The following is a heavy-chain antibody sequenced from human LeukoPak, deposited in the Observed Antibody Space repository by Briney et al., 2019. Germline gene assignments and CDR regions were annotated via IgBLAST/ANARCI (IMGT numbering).Heavy chain of an antibody. V-gene: IGHV1-69*13. Sequence: SVTVSCTASGGTFSSYAISWVRQAPGQGLEWMGGIIPIFGTANYAQKFQGRVTITADESTSTAYMELSSLRSEDTAVYYCARETYSSGWFRSQLDPWGQGTLVTVSS. CDR3: ARETYSSGWFRSQLDP. CDR1: GGTFSSYA. CDR2: IIPIFGTA. D-gene: IGHD6-19*01. J-gene: IGHJ5*02.